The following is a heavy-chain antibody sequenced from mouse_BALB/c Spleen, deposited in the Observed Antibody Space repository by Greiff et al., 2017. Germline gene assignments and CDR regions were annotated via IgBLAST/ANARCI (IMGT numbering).Heavy chain of an antibody. CDR2: ISTYYGDA. J-gene: IGHJ2*01. Sequence: QVQLQQSGAELVRPGVSVKISCKGSGYTFTDYAMHWVKQSHAKSLEWIGVISTYYGDASYNQKFKGKATLTVDTSSSTAYVDLSSLTSEDSAVYYCARWNYRYDGVDFDYWGQGTTLTVSS. CDR1: GYTFTDYA. V-gene: IGHV1S137*01. CDR3: ARWNYRYDGVDFDY. D-gene: IGHD2-14*01.